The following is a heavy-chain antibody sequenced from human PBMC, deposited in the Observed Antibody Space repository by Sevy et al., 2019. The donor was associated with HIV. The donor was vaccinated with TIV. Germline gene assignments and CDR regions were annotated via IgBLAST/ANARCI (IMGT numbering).Heavy chain of an antibody. D-gene: IGHD4-17*01. J-gene: IGHJ4*02. CDR2: IWFDGRNT. Sequence: GGSLRLSCAASGFTFSSYGMHWVRQAPGKGLEWVALIWFDGRNTYYADSVKGRFTMARDMAKNTLYLQMNSLRAEDTAVDYCARDLEFYDYGDYGPAFMPDYWGQGTLVTVSS. CDR3: ARDLEFYDYGDYGPAFMPDY. CDR1: GFTFSSYG. V-gene: IGHV3-33*01.